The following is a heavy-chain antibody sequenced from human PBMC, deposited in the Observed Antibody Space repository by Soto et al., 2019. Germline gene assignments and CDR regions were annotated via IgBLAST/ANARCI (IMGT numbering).Heavy chain of an antibody. CDR2: IKQDGSEK. V-gene: IGHV3-7*01. CDR1: GFTFSSYW. J-gene: IGHJ4*02. CDR3: ARGLYDILTGWPYYFDY. Sequence: PGGSLRLSCAASGFTFSSYWMSRVRQAPGKGLEWVANIKQDGSEKYYVDSVKGRFTISRDNAKNSLYLQMNSLRAEDTAVYYCARGLYDILTGWPYYFDYWGQGTLVTVSS. D-gene: IGHD3-9*01.